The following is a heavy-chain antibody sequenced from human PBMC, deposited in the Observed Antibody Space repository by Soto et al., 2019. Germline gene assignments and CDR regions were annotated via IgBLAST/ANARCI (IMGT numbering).Heavy chain of an antibody. D-gene: IGHD3-3*01. CDR3: ARVPLALTIFGPGRPMGFDY. Sequence: SETLSLTCAVSGGSISSGGYSWSWIRQPPGKGLEWIGYIYYSGSTYYNPSLKSRVTISVDTSKNQFSLKLSSVTAADTAVYYCARVPLALTIFGPGRPMGFDYWGQGTLVTVS. CDR2: IYYSGST. CDR1: GGSISSGGYS. V-gene: IGHV4-30-4*08. J-gene: IGHJ4*02.